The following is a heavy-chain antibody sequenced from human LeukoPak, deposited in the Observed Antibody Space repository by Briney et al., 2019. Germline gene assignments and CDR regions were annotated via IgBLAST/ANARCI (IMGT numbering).Heavy chain of an antibody. CDR1: GGSISSSSYC. CDR3: ATPTEYIWTGYYAFDI. Sequence: SETVSFTCTVSGGSISSSSYCWGWIRQPPGKGLECIGSIYYSGSTYYNPSLKSRVTISVDTSKNQFSLKLSSVRAADTAVYYCATPTEYIWTGYYAFDIWGQGTMVTVSS. CDR2: IYYSGST. J-gene: IGHJ3*02. D-gene: IGHD3/OR15-3a*01. V-gene: IGHV4-39*01.